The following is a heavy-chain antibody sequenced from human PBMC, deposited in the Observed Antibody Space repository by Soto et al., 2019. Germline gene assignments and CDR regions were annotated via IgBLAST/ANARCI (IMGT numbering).Heavy chain of an antibody. J-gene: IGHJ6*02. CDR1: GGTFSNYA. V-gene: IGHV1-69*01. D-gene: IGHD3-16*01. Sequence: QVQLVQSGAEVKKPGSSVKVSCKASGGTFSNYAISWVRQAPGQGLEWMGGIIPMFGTANYAQKFQGRVTSTADESKSTALMELGSLRSEGTAVYYFARGPGEEEERPYYYYYGMDVWGQGTTVTVSS. CDR2: IIPMFGTA. CDR3: ARGPGEEEERPYYYYYGMDV.